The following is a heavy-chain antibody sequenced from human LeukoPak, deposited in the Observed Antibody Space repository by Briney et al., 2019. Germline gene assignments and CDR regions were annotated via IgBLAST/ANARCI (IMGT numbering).Heavy chain of an antibody. CDR2: ISYDGSNK. CDR1: GFTFSSYA. CDR3: AKEWELTY. J-gene: IGHJ4*02. D-gene: IGHD1-26*01. V-gene: IGHV3-30*04. Sequence: HPGGSLRLSCAASGFTFSSYAMHWVRQAPGKGLEWVAVISYDGSNKYYADSVKGRFTISRDNPRNTLYLQMNSLRAEDTAMYHCAKEWELTYWGQGTLVTVSS.